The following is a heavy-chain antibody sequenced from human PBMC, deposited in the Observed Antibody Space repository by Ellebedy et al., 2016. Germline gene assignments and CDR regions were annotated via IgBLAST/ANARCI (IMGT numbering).Heavy chain of an antibody. J-gene: IGHJ4*02. CDR3: LSGGGY. V-gene: IGHV3-7*01. Sequence: GESLKISCAASGITFSSYGMNWVRQAPGKGLEWVANIKQDGSEKYYVDSVKGRFTISRDNAKNSLYLQMNSLRAEDTAVYYCLSGGGYWGQGTLVTVSS. CDR1: GITFSSYG. D-gene: IGHD3-10*01. CDR2: IKQDGSEK.